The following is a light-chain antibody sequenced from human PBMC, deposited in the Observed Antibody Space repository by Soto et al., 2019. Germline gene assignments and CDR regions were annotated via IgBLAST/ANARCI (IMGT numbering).Light chain of an antibody. V-gene: IGLV2-8*01. CDR2: EVS. CDR3: SSYAGSNNVV. CDR1: SSDVGAYNH. Sequence: QSALTQPPSASGSPGQSVTISCTGTSSDVGAYNHVSWYQQNPGEAPKLMIYEVSKRPSGVPDRFSGSKSGDTASLTVSGLQAEDDADYYCSSYAGSNNVVFGGGTKVTVL. J-gene: IGLJ2*01.